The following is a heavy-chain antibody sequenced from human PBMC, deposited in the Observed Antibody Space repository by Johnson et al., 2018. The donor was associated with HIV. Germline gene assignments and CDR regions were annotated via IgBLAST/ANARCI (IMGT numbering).Heavy chain of an antibody. Sequence: VQLVETGGGLIQPGGSLRLSCGASGFIVSSNYMSWVRQAPGKGLEWVSVIYTDDSTYYADSVKGRFTISRDNSKNTLYLQMNSLRAEDTAIYYCARAPQKYNWSYMIAFDIWGQGTVVTVSS. V-gene: IGHV3-53*02. CDR2: IYTDDST. CDR3: ARAPQKYNWSYMIAFDI. J-gene: IGHJ3*02. CDR1: GFIVSSNY. D-gene: IGHD1-7*01.